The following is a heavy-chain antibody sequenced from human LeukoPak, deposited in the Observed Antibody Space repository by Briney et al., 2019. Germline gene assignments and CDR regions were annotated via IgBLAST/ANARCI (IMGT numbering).Heavy chain of an antibody. J-gene: IGHJ4*02. CDR2: INPSGDDP. CDR3: ATSSTGQLLMSY. V-gene: IGHV1-46*01. Sequence: ASVKVSCKASGYTLTAYNLHWVRQAPGQGLEWLGMINPSGDDPKYAQKFQGRVTVTRDTSTRVVYMEMSSLTSEDTSVYYCATSSTGQLLMSYWGQGNPGHRLL. D-gene: IGHD4-17*01. CDR1: GYTLTAYN.